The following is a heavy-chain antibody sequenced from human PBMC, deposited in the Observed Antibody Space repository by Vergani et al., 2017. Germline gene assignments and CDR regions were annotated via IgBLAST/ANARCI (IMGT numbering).Heavy chain of an antibody. CDR3: ARRYSYDSSGYYYFDY. CDR2: IYPGDSDT. Sequence: EVQLVQSGAEVKKPGESLQISCKGSGYSFTSYWIGWVRQMPGRGLEWMGIIYPGDSDTGYSPSFQGQVTFAADKSIITAYLQWSSLKASDTAMYYCARRYSYDSSGYYYFDYWGQGTLVTVSS. V-gene: IGHV5-51*01. CDR1: GYSFTSYW. J-gene: IGHJ4*02. D-gene: IGHD3-22*01.